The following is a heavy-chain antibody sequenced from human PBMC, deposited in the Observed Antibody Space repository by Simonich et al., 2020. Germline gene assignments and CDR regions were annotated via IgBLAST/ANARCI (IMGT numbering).Heavy chain of an antibody. J-gene: IGHJ6*03. Sequence: QVQLVQSGSEVKKPGASVKVSCKASGYTFTGYYMHWVRQAPGKGSEWMGWINPNMGVTKYETKLQVRVTMTRDTAISTAYMELSRLRSDETAVYYCARVPPTSGSYYYYYYYMDVWGKGTTVTVSS. CDR2: INPNMGVT. CDR1: GYTFTGYY. V-gene: IGHV1-2*02. CDR3: ARVPPTSGSYYYYYYYMDV. D-gene: IGHD1-26*01.